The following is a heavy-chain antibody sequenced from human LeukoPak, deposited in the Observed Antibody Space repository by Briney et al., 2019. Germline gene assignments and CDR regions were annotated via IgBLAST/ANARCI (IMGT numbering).Heavy chain of an antibody. D-gene: IGHD3-10*01. J-gene: IGHJ4*02. CDR3: TRSLRGSRGYYFDY. CDR1: GYTFSDYG. Sequence: GTSLRLSCTASGYTFSDYGMHWVRQAPGKGLEWLSVISYSGVVKFYADSVKGRFTISRDNSKNTLFLQMNSLRAEDTAMYYCTRSLRGSRGYYFDYWGQGTLVTVSS. CDR2: ISYSGVVK. V-gene: IGHV3-33*08.